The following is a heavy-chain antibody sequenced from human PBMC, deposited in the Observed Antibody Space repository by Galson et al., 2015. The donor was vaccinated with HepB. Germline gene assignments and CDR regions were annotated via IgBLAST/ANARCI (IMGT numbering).Heavy chain of an antibody. CDR2: ISYDGSNK. Sequence: SLRLSCAASGFTFSSYGMHWVRQAPGKGLEWVAVISYDGSNKYYADSVKGRFTISRDNSKNTLYLQMNSLRAEDTAVYYCAKDLYSSGWYTAYYYYGMDVWGQGTTVTVSS. J-gene: IGHJ6*02. V-gene: IGHV3-30*18. CDR1: GFTFSSYG. D-gene: IGHD6-19*01. CDR3: AKDLYSSGWYTAYYYYGMDV.